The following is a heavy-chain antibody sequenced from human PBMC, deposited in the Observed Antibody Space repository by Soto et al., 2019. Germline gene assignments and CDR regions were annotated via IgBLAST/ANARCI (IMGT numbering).Heavy chain of an antibody. D-gene: IGHD7-27*01. J-gene: IGHJ4*02. V-gene: IGHV4-34*01. CDR3: ARGWGRIFDY. CDR1: GGSFSGYY. CDR2: INHSGST. Sequence: QVQLQQWGAGLLKPSETLSLTCAVYGGSFSGYYWNWIRQPPGKGLEWIGEINHSGSTNYNPSLKSRIPISIDTVKNQFFLKLSSGTAADTAVYYCARGWGRIFDYWGQGTLVTVSS.